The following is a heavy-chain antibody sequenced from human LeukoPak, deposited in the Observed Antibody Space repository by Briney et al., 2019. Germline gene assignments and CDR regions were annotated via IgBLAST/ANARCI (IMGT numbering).Heavy chain of an antibody. CDR3: AGSGDIVVVPSVFDP. D-gene: IGHD2-2*01. V-gene: IGHV4-59*01. J-gene: IGHJ5*02. Sequence: SETLSLTCTVSGVSISSYYWSWIRQPPGKGLEWIGYIYYSGSTNYNPSLKSRVTISVDTSKNQFSLKLSSVTAADTAVYYCAGSGDIVVVPSVFDPWGQGTLVTVSS. CDR2: IYYSGST. CDR1: GVSISSYY.